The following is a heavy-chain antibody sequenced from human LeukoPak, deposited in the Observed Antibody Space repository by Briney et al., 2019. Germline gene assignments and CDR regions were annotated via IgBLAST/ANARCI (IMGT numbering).Heavy chain of an antibody. V-gene: IGHV3-53*01. D-gene: IGHD3-10*01. CDR1: GFIVRNYY. J-gene: IGHJ4*02. CDR2: IYSGGSK. CDR3: GKELEGVGGVIISAY. Sequence: PGGSLRLSCAASGFIVRNYYLSWVRQAPGKGLEWVSAIYSGGSKYYADSVEGRFTISRDNSKNKLYLQRNSLRAADAAEYDSGKELEGVGGVIISAYWGQGTLVTVSS.